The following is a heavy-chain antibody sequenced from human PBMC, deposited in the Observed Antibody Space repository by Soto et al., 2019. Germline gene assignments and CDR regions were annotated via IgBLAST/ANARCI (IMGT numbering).Heavy chain of an antibody. Sequence: SETLSLTCTVSGGSISSSSYYWGWIRQPPGKGLEWIGSIYYSGSTYYNPSLKSRVTISVDTSKNQFSLKLSSVTAADTAVYYCARHFPGSAAADVCDYWGQGTLVTVSS. D-gene: IGHD6-13*01. V-gene: IGHV4-39*01. J-gene: IGHJ4*02. CDR1: GGSISSSSYY. CDR2: IYYSGST. CDR3: ARHFPGSAAADVCDY.